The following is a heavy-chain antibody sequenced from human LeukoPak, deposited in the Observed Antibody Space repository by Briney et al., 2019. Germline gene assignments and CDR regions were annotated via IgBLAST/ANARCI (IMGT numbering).Heavy chain of an antibody. CDR1: GYTLTELS. D-gene: IGHD3-10*01. J-gene: IGHJ4*02. CDR2: FDPEDGET. CDR3: ATRDYYGSGSYYTY. V-gene: IGHV1-24*01. Sequence: GASVKVSCKVSGYTLTELSMHWVRQAPGKGLEWMGGFDPEDGETIYAQKFQGRVTMTEDTSTDTAYMELSSLRSEDTAVYYCATRDYYGSGSYYTYWGQGTLVTVSS.